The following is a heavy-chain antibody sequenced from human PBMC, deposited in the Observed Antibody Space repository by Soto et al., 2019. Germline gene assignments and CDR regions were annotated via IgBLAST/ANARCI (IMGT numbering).Heavy chain of an antibody. V-gene: IGHV2-5*01. J-gene: IGHJ4*02. Sequence: SGPTLVNPTQTLTLTCSFSGFSLTTSGAGVGWIRQPPGKALDWLAFIYWNDDKRYSPSLRSRLTITKDTSKDQVVLTMTNVDPVDTATYYCVHFSGYEILANWGQGTLVTVSS. CDR1: GFSLTTSGAG. CDR2: IYWNDDK. CDR3: VHFSGYEILAN. D-gene: IGHD5-12*01.